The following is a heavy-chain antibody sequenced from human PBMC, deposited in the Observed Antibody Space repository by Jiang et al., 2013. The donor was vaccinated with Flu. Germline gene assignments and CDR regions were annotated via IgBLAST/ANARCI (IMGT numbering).Heavy chain of an antibody. CDR3: ARRRPGIGLVGIPPAHYFDH. V-gene: IGHV2-26*01. CDR1: GFSLNNARMG. Sequence: KPTQTLTLTCTVSGFSLNNARMGVSWIRQPPGKALEWLAHIFSNDEKAYSTSLKSRLTISKDTSKSQVVLTMTNMDPVDTATYYCARRRPGIGLVGIPPAHYFDHWGQGILVTVSS. D-gene: IGHD6-19*01. CDR2: IFSNDEK. J-gene: IGHJ4*02.